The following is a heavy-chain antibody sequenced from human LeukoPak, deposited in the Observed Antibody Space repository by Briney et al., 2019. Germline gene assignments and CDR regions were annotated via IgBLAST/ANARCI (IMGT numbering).Heavy chain of an antibody. Sequence: PWESLRLSCAASGFTIGSYYMSWIRQAPGKGLEWIAVIYSGGSTYYTDSLKGRFTISGDNSKNKLYLQMNSLTAEDTAVYYCARHGYSGSYYHLVYWAQGTLVTVSS. CDR3: ARHGYSGSYYHLVY. CDR1: GFTIGSYY. CDR2: IYSGGST. J-gene: IGHJ4*02. V-gene: IGHV3-53*01. D-gene: IGHD3-10*01.